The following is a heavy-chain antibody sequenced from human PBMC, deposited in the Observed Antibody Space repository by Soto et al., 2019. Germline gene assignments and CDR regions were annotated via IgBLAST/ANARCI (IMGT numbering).Heavy chain of an antibody. CDR2: TSYSGIT. CDR1: GVSISSDDYY. V-gene: IGHV4-31*03. CDR3: ARVLWSTVSPTRDSWFGP. Sequence: SETLSLTCTVSGVSISSDDYYWGWIRQHPGKGLEWIGFTSYSGITYYNPSLKSRVTIPLDTSKTQFSLRLISATAADTAVYYCARVLWSTVSPTRDSWFGPWSQGTLVTVSS. D-gene: IGHD3-22*01. J-gene: IGHJ5*02.